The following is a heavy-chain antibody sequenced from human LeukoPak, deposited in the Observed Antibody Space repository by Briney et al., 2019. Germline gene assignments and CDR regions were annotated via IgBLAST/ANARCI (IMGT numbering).Heavy chain of an antibody. J-gene: IGHJ4*02. D-gene: IGHD3-22*01. CDR2: ISSSSSYI. CDR3: ARDNPYYYDSSGYYDR. CDR1: GFTFSSYS. V-gene: IGHV3-21*01. Sequence: GGSLRLSCAASGFTFSSYSMNWVRQAPGKGLEWVSSISSSSSYIYYADSVKGRFTISRDNAKNSLYLQMNSLRAEDTAVYYCARDNPYYYDSSGYYDRWGQGTLVTVSS.